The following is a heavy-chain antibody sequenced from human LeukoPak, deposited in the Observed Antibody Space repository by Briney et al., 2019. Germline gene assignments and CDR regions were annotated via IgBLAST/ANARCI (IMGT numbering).Heavy chain of an antibody. CDR1: GFTFSSYW. J-gene: IGHJ4*02. V-gene: IGHV3-74*01. CDR3: ARGSSTYPDY. Sequence: GGSLRLSCAASGFTFSSYWMHWVRQAPGKGLLWVSRINSDGGSTSYADSVKGRFTISRDNAKNTVYLQMNSLIAEDTAVYYCARGSSTYPDYWGQGALVTVSS. CDR2: INSDGGST.